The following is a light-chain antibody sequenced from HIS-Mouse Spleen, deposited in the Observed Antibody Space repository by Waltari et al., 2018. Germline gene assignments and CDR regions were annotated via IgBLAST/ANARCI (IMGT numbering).Light chain of an antibody. V-gene: IGLV3-10*01. Sequence: SYELTQPPSVSVSPGQTARITCSGDALPKNSAYWYQQKSGQAPGLVIYEDRKRPSGIPERFSGSSSGTMATLTISGAQVEDEADYYCYSTDSSGNHRVFGGGTKLTVL. CDR1: ALPKNS. J-gene: IGLJ2*01. CDR3: YSTDSSGNHRV. CDR2: EDR.